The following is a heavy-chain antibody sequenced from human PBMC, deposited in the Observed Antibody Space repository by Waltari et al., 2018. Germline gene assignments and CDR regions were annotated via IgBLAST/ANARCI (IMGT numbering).Heavy chain of an antibody. D-gene: IGHD6-13*01. CDR2: IYHSGST. Sequence: QVQLQESGPGLVKPSETLSLTCAVSGYSISSGYYWGWIRQPPGKGLEWIGSIYHSGSTYYNPSLKSRVTISVDTSKNQFSLKLSSVTAADTAVYYCARQDSSSPADYWGQGTLVTVSS. CDR3: ARQDSSSPADY. V-gene: IGHV4-38-2*01. CDR1: GYSISSGYY. J-gene: IGHJ4*02.